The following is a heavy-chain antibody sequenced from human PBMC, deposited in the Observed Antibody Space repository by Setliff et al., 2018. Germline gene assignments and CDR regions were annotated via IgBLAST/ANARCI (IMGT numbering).Heavy chain of an antibody. J-gene: IGHJ1*01. D-gene: IGHD3-22*01. CDR2: IYYSGSA. CDR1: GGYIRSFH. Sequence: SETLSLTCTVSGGYIRSFHWSWIRQPPGKGLEWIGYIYYSGSARYNPSLESRVTMSVDTSKNQISLKLTSVTAADTAVYYCARQDRFYDRSVFVEYFQHWGQGALVTVSS. V-gene: IGHV4-59*08. CDR3: ARQDRFYDRSVFVEYFQH.